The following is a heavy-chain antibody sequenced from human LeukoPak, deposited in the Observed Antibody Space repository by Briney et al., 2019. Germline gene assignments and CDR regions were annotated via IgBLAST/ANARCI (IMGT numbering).Heavy chain of an antibody. V-gene: IGHV1-2*02. J-gene: IGHJ4*02. CDR1: GYTFTGYY. CDR3: ARVVDTAMVPFDY. D-gene: IGHD5-18*01. CDR2: INPNSGDT. Sequence: ASVKVSCKASGYTFTGYYMHWVRQAPGQGLEWMGWINPNSGDTNYAQKFQGRVTMTRDTSISTAYMELSRLRSDDTAVYYCARVVDTAMVPFDYWGQGTLVTVSS.